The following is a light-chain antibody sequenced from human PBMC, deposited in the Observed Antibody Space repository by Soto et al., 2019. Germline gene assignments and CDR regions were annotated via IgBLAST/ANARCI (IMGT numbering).Light chain of an antibody. CDR2: RNN. CDR1: SSNIGSNY. J-gene: IGLJ2*01. CDR3: PAWDDSLSGPV. V-gene: IGLV1-47*03. Sequence: QSVLTQPPSASGTPGQRVTISCSGSSSNIGSNYVYWYQQLPGTAPKLLIYRNNQRPSGVPDRFSGSKSGTSASLAISGLWSEDEADYYCPAWDDSLSGPVFGGGTKLTVL.